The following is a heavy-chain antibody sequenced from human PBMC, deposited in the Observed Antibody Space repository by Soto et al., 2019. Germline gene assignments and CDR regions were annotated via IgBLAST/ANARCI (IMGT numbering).Heavy chain of an antibody. J-gene: IGHJ4*02. CDR1: GFTFTSSA. CDR2: IVVGSGNT. CDR3: AAALTWELLPFDY. D-gene: IGHD1-26*01. V-gene: IGHV1-58*01. Sequence: SVKVSCKASGFTFTSSAVQWVRQARGQRLEWIGWIVVGSGNTNYAQKFQERVTITRDMSTSTAYMELSSLRSEDTAVYYCAAALTWELLPFDYWGQGTLVTVSS.